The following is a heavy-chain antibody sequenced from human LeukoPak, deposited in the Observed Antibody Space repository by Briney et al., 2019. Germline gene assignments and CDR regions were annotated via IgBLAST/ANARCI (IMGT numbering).Heavy chain of an antibody. CDR1: GGSISSYY. CDR2: IYYSGST. V-gene: IGHV4-59*01. CDR3: ARWGKIHNYYDSSGYYY. Sequence: SETLCLTCTVSGGSISSYYWSWIRQPPGKGLEWIGYIYYSGSTNYNPSLKSRVTISVDTSKNQFSLKLSSVTAADTAVYYCARWGKIHNYYDSSGYYYWGQGTLVTVSS. J-gene: IGHJ4*02. D-gene: IGHD3-22*01.